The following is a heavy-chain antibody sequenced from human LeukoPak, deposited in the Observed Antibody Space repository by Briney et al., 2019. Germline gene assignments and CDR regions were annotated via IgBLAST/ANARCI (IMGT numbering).Heavy chain of an antibody. J-gene: IGHJ4*02. CDR3: ARDHWVVGEFDY. V-gene: IGHV1-3*01. D-gene: IGHD3-10*01. Sequence: ASVKVSYKASGYTFTSYAMHWVRQAPGQRLEWMGWINAGNGNTKYSQKFQGRVTITRDTSASTAYMELSSLRSEDTAVYYCARDHWVVGEFDYWGQGTLVTVSS. CDR1: GYTFTSYA. CDR2: INAGNGNT.